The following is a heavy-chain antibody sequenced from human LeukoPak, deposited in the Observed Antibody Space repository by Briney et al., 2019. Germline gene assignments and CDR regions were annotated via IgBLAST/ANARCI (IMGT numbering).Heavy chain of an antibody. CDR1: GGSISSRSFY. CDR3: ARTYGDYRFDY. V-gene: IGHV4-39*07. Sequence: SETLSLTCTVSGGSISSRSFYWGWIRQPPGKGLEWIGSIYYSGSTYYNASLKSRFTISVDTSKNQFSLKLSSVTAADTAVYYCARTYGDYRFDYWGQGTLVTVSS. CDR2: IYYSGST. D-gene: IGHD4-17*01. J-gene: IGHJ4*02.